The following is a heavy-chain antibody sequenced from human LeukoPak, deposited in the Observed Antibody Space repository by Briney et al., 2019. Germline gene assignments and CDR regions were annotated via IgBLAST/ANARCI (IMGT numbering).Heavy chain of an antibody. CDR3: VREASTSYYDSSGYYRQTEAFDI. CDR2: VYYSGRT. D-gene: IGHD3-22*01. J-gene: IGHJ3*02. V-gene: IGHV4-61*01. Sequence: SETLSLTRTVSGGSVSSDSHYWSWIRQPPGKGLEWIGYVYYSGRTKYNPSLKSRVTISIDTSKNQFSLKLSSVTAADTAVYFCVREASTSYYDSSGYYRQTEAFDIWGQGTVVTVSS. CDR1: GGSVSSDSHY.